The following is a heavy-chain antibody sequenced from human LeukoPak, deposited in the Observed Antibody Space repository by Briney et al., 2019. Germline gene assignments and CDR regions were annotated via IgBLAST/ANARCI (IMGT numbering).Heavy chain of an antibody. CDR3: ARLDITMVRGVQIYYYGMDV. D-gene: IGHD3-10*01. Sequence: PGGSLRLSCAASGFTFSSYGMHWVRQAPGKGLEWVTVISYDGSNKYYADSVKGRFTISRDNSKNTLYLQMGSLRAEDMAVYYCARLDITMVRGVQIYYYGMDVWGQGTTVTVSS. J-gene: IGHJ6*02. CDR1: GFTFSSYG. CDR2: ISYDGSNK. V-gene: IGHV3-30*03.